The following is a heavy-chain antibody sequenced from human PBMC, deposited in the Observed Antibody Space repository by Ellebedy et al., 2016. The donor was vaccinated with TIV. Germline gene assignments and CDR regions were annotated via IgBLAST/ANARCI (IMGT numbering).Heavy chain of an antibody. Sequence: GESLKISXAASGFTFSSYAMSWVRQAPGKGLEWVSAISGSGGSTYYADSVKGRCTISRDNSKNTLYLQMNSLRAEDTAVYYCAKEVIYYYGMDVWGQGTTVTVAS. CDR3: AKEVIYYYGMDV. J-gene: IGHJ6*02. V-gene: IGHV3-23*01. CDR2: ISGSGGST. CDR1: GFTFSSYA.